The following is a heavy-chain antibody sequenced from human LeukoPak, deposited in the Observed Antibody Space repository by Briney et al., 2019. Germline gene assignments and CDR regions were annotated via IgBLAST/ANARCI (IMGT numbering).Heavy chain of an antibody. J-gene: IGHJ5*02. CDR2: ISWNSGSI. V-gene: IGHV3-9*01. Sequence: PGGSLRLSCAASGFTFDDYAMHWVRQAPGKGLEWVSGISWNSGSIGYADSVKGRFTISRDNAKNSLYLQMNSLRAEDTALYYXXXDNGVSFDPWGQGTLVTVSS. D-gene: IGHD2-8*01. CDR3: XXDNGVSFDP. CDR1: GFTFDDYA.